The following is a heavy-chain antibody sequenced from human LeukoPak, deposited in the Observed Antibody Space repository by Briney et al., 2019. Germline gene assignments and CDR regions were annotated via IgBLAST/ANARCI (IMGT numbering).Heavy chain of an antibody. V-gene: IGHV3-72*01. Sequence: GGSLRLSCAASEFTFSDHYMDWVRQAPGKGLEWVGRMRNKANGYTTEYAASVRGRFTISRDDSKNSLYLQMNSLRTEDTAVYYCAKVERWLQPYFDYWGQGTLVTVSS. CDR1: EFTFSDHY. CDR3: AKVERWLQPYFDY. CDR2: MRNKANGYTT. J-gene: IGHJ4*02. D-gene: IGHD5-24*01.